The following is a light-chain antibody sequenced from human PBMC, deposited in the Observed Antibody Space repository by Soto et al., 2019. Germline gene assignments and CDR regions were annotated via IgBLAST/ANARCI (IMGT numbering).Light chain of an antibody. J-gene: IGKJ2*01. CDR1: QNVWTY. V-gene: IGKV1-39*01. CDR3: QQSFFIPRT. CDR2: GAS. Sequence: DVHMTQCPSSLSASVGDRVTITCRASQNVWTYLNWYQHKPGKAPTLLIYGASDLESGVPARFSGTGSGTDFTLIISSLQSEDFVTYYCQQSFFIPRTFGQGTKVEIK.